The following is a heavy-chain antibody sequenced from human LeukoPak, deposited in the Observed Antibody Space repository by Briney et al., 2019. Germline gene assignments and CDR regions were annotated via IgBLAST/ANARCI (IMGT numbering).Heavy chain of an antibody. V-gene: IGHV4-61*02. D-gene: IGHD6-13*01. CDR1: GGSISSGSYY. Sequence: SQTLSLTCTVSGGSISSGSYYWSWIRQPAGKGLEWIGCIYTSGSTNYNPSLKSRVTISVDTSKNQFSLKLSSVTAADTAVYYCARARFGSSWYLNFQHWGQGTLVTVSS. CDR2: IYTSGST. J-gene: IGHJ1*01. CDR3: ARARFGSSWYLNFQH.